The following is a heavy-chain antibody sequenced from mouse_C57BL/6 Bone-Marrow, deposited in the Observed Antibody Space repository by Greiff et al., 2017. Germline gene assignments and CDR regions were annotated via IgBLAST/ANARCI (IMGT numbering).Heavy chain of an antibody. CDR1: GFTFSSYG. CDR2: ISSGGSYT. D-gene: IGHD1-1*01. CDR3: ARGGLRAAWFAY. J-gene: IGHJ3*01. V-gene: IGHV5-6*01. Sequence: EVQLVESGGDLVKPGGSLKLSCAASGFTFSSYGMSWVRQTPDKRLEWVATISSGGSYTYYPDSVKGRFTISRDHAKNTLYLQMSSLKSEDTAMYYCARGGLRAAWFAYWGQGTLVTVSA.